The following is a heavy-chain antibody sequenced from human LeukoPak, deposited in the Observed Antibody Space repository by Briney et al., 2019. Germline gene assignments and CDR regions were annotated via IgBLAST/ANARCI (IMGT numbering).Heavy chain of an antibody. CDR2: ISSSSSYI. J-gene: IGHJ4*02. V-gene: IGHV3-21*01. D-gene: IGHD6-19*01. Sequence: GGSLRLSCAASGFTFNTYWMSWVRQAPGKGLEWVSSISSSSSYIYYADSVKGRFTISRDNSKNTLYLQMNSLRAEDTAVYYCAKGGISGWGFFDYWGQGTLVTVSS. CDR3: AKGGISGWGFFDY. CDR1: GFTFNTYW.